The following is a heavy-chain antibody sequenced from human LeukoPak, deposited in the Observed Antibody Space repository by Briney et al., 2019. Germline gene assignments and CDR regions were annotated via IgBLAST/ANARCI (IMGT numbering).Heavy chain of an antibody. CDR2: IKSKTDGGTT. D-gene: IGHD5-18*01. V-gene: IGHV3-15*01. J-gene: IGHJ4*02. Sequence: PGGSLRLSCAASGFTFSNAWMSWVRQAPGKGLEWVGRIKSKTDGGTTDYAAPVKGRFTISRDDSKNTLYLQMNSLKTEDTAVYYCTALDTAMVTGVDYWGQGTLVTVS. CDR1: GFTFSNAW. CDR3: TALDTAMVTGVDY.